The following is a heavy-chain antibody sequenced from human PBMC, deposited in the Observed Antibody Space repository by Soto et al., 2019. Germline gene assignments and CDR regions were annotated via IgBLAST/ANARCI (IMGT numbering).Heavy chain of an antibody. J-gene: IGHJ6*02. D-gene: IGHD3-22*01. CDR3: ARAVFRYDSSGPNYYYYYGMDV. CDR2: IIPIFGTA. Sequence: AASVKVSCKASGGTFSSYAISWVRQAPGQGLEWMGGIIPIFGTANYAQKFQGRVTITADESTSTAYMELSSLRSEDTAVYYCARAVFRYDSSGPNYYYYYGMDVWGQGTTVTVSS. CDR1: GGTFSSYA. V-gene: IGHV1-69*13.